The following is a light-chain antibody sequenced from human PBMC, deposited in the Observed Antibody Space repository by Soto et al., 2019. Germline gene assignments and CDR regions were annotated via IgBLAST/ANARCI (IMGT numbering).Light chain of an antibody. CDR2: GAS. V-gene: IGKV1-12*01. J-gene: IGKJ2*01. Sequence: DVQMTQTPSSVSASVGDRVTITCRASERIGSCLAWYQQKPGKAPKLLIYGASNLQGEVPSRFSGSGSDTNVAPTISSLLTEDVEPYYCEQAYSFPHIFGQGTNVDIK. CDR1: ERIGSC. CDR3: EQAYSFPHI.